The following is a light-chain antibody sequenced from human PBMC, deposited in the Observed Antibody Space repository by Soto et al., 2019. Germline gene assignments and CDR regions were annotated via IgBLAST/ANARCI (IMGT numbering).Light chain of an antibody. CDR2: DVS. J-gene: IGLJ2*01. V-gene: IGLV2-14*01. CDR1: ITDVGSSNY. CDR3: SSYTTTSTWV. Sequence: QSALTQPASVSGSPGQSITISCTGTITDVGSSNYVSWYKQHPGKAPKLMIYDVSNRPSGVSNRFSGSKSGNTASLTISGLQAEEEADYHCSSYTTTSTWVFGGGTKLTVL.